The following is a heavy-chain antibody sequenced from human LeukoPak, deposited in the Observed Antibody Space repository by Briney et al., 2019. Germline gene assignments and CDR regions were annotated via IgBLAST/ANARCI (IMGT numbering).Heavy chain of an antibody. CDR3: AHVDSSGYYLLFDY. Sequence: VSGPTLVNPTQTLTLTCTFSGFSLSTSGVGVGWIRQPPGKALQWLALTYWDDDKRYSPSLKSRLTITKDTSKNQVVLTMTNMDPVDTATYYCAHVDSSGYYLLFDYWGQGTLVTVSS. CDR2: TYWDDDK. V-gene: IGHV2-5*02. D-gene: IGHD3-22*01. CDR1: GFSLSTSGVG. J-gene: IGHJ4*02.